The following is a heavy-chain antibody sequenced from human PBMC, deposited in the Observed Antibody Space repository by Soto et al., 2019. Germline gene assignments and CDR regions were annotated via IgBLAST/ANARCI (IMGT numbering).Heavy chain of an antibody. CDR1: GYTFTSYG. CDR3: ARKIVVVVAANSYDAFDI. CDR2: ISAYNGNT. D-gene: IGHD2-15*01. J-gene: IGHJ3*02. Sequence: GASVKVSCKASGYTFTSYGISWVRQAPGQGLEWMGWISAYNGNTNYAQKLQGRVTMTTDTSTSTAYMELRSLRSDDTALYFCARKIVVVVAANSYDAFDIWGQGTMVTVSS. V-gene: IGHV1-18*01.